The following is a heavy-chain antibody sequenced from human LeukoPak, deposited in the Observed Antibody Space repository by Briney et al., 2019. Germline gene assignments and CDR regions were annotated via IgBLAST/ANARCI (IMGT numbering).Heavy chain of an antibody. J-gene: IGHJ1*01. Sequence: GGSLRLSCAASGFTFSNHGMHWVRQAPGKGLEWVAVIWYDGSNKYYADSVKGRFTISRDNSKNTLYLQMNSLRAEDTAIYYCAKHTRSRYLQDWGQGTLVTASS. CDR2: IWYDGSNK. D-gene: IGHD3-16*01. CDR1: GFTFSNHG. V-gene: IGHV3-33*06. CDR3: AKHTRSRYLQD.